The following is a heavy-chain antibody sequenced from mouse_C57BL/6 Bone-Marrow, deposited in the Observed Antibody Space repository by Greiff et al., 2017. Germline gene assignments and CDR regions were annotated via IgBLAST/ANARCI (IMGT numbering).Heavy chain of an antibody. CDR3: ARSTGSGYFNY. V-gene: IGHV1-80*01. Sequence: QVHVKQSGAELVKPGASVKISCKASGYAFSSYWMNWVKQRPGKGLEWIGQIYPGDGDTNYNGKFKGKATLTADKSSSTAYMQLSSLTSEDSAVYFCARSTGSGYFNYWGQGTTLTVSS. CDR1: GYAFSSYW. J-gene: IGHJ2*01. CDR2: IYPGDGDT. D-gene: IGHD3-2*02.